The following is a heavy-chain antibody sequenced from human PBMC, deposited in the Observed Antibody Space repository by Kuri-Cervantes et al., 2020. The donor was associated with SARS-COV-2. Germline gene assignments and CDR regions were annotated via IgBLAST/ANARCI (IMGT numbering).Heavy chain of an antibody. CDR3: AKDLKKYSSSWYPSGWFDP. J-gene: IGHJ5*02. V-gene: IGHV3-23*01. CDR2: ISGSGGST. CDR1: GITFSSYA. Sequence: GGSLRLSCAASGITFSSYAMSWVRQAPGKGLEWVSTISGSGGSTYYADSVKGRFTISRDNSKNTLYLQMNSLRAEDTAVYYCAKDLKKYSSSWYPSGWFDPWGQGTLVTVSS. D-gene: IGHD6-13*01.